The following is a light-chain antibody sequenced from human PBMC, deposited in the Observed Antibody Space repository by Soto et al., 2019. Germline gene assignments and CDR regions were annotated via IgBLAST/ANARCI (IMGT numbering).Light chain of an antibody. CDR1: QSVSGW. CDR3: QQFDTLMT. V-gene: IGKV1-5*01. J-gene: IGKJ5*01. Sequence: DIQMTQSPSTLSASVGDTVTVTCRASQSVSGWLAWYQQKPGKVPNLLIYDASILKTGVPSRFSGSGSGTDFTFTISSLQPEDNATYYCQQFDTLMTFGQGTRLEIK. CDR2: DAS.